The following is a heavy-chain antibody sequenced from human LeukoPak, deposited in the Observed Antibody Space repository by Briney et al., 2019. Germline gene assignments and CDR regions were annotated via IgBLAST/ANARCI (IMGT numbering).Heavy chain of an antibody. CDR2: ISGGSSYT. D-gene: IGHD6-6*01. J-gene: IGHJ6*02. V-gene: IGHV3-11*06. CDR1: GFTFSDYY. CDR3: ARDGTYSSSPHMDV. Sequence: GGSLRLSCAASGFTFSDYYMSWIRQAPGKGLEWVSYISGGSSYTNYADSVKGRFTISRDNAKNSLYLQMNSLRAEDTAVYYCARDGTYSSSPHMDVWGQGTTVTVSS.